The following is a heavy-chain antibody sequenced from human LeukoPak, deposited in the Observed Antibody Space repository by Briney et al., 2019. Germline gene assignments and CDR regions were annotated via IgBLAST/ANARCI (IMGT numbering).Heavy chain of an antibody. J-gene: IGHJ4*02. CDR2: ISYDGSNK. CDR3: ARERGDYGESFDY. D-gene: IGHD4-17*01. Sequence: PGGSLRLSCAASGFTFSSYAIHWVRQAPGKGLGWVAVISYDGSNKYYADSVKGRFTISRDNSKNTLYLQMNSLRAEDTAVYYCARERGDYGESFDYWGQGTLVTVSS. V-gene: IGHV3-30-3*01. CDR1: GFTFSSYA.